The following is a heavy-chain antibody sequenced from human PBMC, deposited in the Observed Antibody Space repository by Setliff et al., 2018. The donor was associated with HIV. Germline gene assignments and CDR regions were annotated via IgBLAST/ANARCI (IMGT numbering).Heavy chain of an antibody. Sequence: GGSLRLSCAASGFTFSSYSMNWVRQAPGKGLEWVSFISGNSGAVTYADSVKGRFTISRDNARNSLYLQLNSLRAEDTAVYYCARVGLGYRGVYYMDVWGKGTTVTVSS. J-gene: IGHJ6*03. D-gene: IGHD5-12*01. V-gene: IGHV3-48*01. CDR1: GFTFSSYS. CDR2: ISGNSGAV. CDR3: ARVGLGYRGVYYMDV.